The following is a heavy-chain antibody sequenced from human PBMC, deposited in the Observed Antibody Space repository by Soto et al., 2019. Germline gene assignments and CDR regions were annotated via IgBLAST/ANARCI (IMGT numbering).Heavy chain of an antibody. V-gene: IGHV1-46*01. CDR2: INPSGGST. CDR3: ARDRVPRAPRRYFDWDY. D-gene: IGHD3-9*01. J-gene: IGHJ4*02. Sequence: QVQLVQSGAEVKKPGASVKVSCKASGYTFTSYYMHWVRQAPGQGLEWMGIINPSGGSTSYAQKFQGRVTMTRDTSTSTVYMELSSLRSEDTAVYYCARDRVPRAPRRYFDWDYWGQGTLVTVSS. CDR1: GYTFTSYY.